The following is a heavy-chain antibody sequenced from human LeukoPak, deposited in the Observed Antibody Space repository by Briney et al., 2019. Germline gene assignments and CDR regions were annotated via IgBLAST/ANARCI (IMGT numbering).Heavy chain of an antibody. CDR3: ARGPSGAAHWFDP. V-gene: IGHV4-34*01. Sequence: SENLSLTCAVYGGSFSGYYWSWIRQPPGKGLEWIGEINHSGSTNYNPSLKSRVTISVDTSKNQFSLKLSSVTAADTAVYYCARGPSGAAHWFDPWGQGTLVTVSS. CDR2: INHSGST. CDR1: GGSFSGYY. J-gene: IGHJ5*02. D-gene: IGHD3-10*01.